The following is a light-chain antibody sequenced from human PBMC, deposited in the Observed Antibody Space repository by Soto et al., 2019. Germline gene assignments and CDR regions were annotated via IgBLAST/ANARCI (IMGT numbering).Light chain of an antibody. Sequence: ELVMTQSPATLSVSPGERATLSCGASQRFGGNLAGYQQKPGQAPRLLIYGASTRATGIPARFSGSGSGTEFTLTISSLQSEDFAVYYCQQYNNWPSWTFGQGTKVEIK. V-gene: IGKV3-15*01. CDR1: QRFGGN. CDR2: GAS. CDR3: QQYNNWPSWT. J-gene: IGKJ1*01.